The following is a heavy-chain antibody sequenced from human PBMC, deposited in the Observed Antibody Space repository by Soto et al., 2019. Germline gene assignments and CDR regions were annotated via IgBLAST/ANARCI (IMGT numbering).Heavy chain of an antibody. CDR1: GYSFTSHG. Sequence: QVQLVQSGAEVKKPGASVKVSCKASGYSFTSHGISWVRQAPGQGLEWMGWISANSGDTNYAQKLQGRVTVTTDTSTSTAYLELRRLRSEDTAVYYCAGLVRASNIDYSPYIDVWGKGTTVTVSS. CDR3: AGLVRASNIDYSPYIDV. D-gene: IGHD3-10*01. J-gene: IGHJ6*03. CDR2: ISANSGDT. V-gene: IGHV1-18*01.